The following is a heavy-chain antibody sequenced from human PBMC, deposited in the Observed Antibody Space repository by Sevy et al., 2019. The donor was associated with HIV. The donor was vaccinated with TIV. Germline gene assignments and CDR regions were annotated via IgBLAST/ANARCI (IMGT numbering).Heavy chain of an antibody. J-gene: IGHJ5*01. Sequence: ASVKGSCKASGGTFGSYGISWVRQAPGQRLEWMGGIIPILGMTHYAQKFQDRVTITADRSMTTAYMELSSLRSEDSAIYYCARHLYDSGAYYDSWGQGTQVTVSS. CDR1: GGTFGSYG. CDR3: ARHLYDSGAYYDS. CDR2: IIPILGMT. V-gene: IGHV1-69*10. D-gene: IGHD3-22*01.